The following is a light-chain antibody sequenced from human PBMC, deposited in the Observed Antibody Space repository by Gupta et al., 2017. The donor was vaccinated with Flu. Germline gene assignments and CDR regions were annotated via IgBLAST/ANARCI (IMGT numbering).Light chain of an antibody. J-gene: IGLJ3*02. CDR1: GSFAGTY. CDR2: EDN. V-gene: IGLV6-57*01. CDR3: QSFDNTSPWV. Sequence: GSFAGTYVQWYQRRPGRSPTTVIYEDNQRPSGVPDRFSGSIDSSSRSASLTISGLQTEDEADYYCQSFDNTSPWVFGGGTKLTVL.